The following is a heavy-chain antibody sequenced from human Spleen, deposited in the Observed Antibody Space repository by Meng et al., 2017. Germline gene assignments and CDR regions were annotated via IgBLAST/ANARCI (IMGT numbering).Heavy chain of an antibody. CDR3: TRDGYLDCSRTNCFDY. Sequence: QVQLVQSGAEVKMPGASVKVSCKASGYTFTSYGISWVRQAPGQGLEWMGWIDTKTGNPTYAQGFRGRLVFCLDTSVSTTYLEISGLKADDTAVYYCTRDGYLDCSRTNCFDYWGQGTLVTVSS. CDR2: IDTKTGNP. D-gene: IGHD2-2*01. J-gene: IGHJ4*02. V-gene: IGHV7-4-1*02. CDR1: GYTFTSYG.